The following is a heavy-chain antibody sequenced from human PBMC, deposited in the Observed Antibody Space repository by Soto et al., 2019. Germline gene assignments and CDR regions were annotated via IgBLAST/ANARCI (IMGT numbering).Heavy chain of an antibody. D-gene: IGHD3-22*01. V-gene: IGHV4-59*01. J-gene: IGHJ4*02. CDR1: GGSISSYY. Sequence: TVSGGSISSYYWSWIRQPPGKGLEWIGYIYYSGSTNYNPSLKSRVTISVDTSKNQFSLKLSSVTAADTAVYYCARGTYYYDSTDWGQGTLVTVSS. CDR2: IYYSGST. CDR3: ARGTYYYDSTD.